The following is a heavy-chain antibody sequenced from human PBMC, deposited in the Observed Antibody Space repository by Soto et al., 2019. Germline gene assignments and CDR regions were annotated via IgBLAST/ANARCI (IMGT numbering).Heavy chain of an antibody. D-gene: IGHD2-8*02. Sequence: GGSLSLSCAASGFPFSSYLMAWVRQSPGKGLEWVASMNQHGSDIQYVDSVRGRFTISRDNARNLLYLQMNNLRVEDTAIYYCATDTYCPATCYRGHGNWGQGTLVTVSS. CDR2: MNQHGSDI. CDR1: GFPFSSYL. J-gene: IGHJ4*02. CDR3: ATDTYCPATCYRGHGN. V-gene: IGHV3-7*03.